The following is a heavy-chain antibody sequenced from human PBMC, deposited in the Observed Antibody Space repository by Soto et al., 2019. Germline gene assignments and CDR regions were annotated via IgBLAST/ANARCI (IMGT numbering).Heavy chain of an antibody. CDR1: GFTFSSYA. CDR2: ISGSGGST. D-gene: IGHD3-22*01. Sequence: VQLLESGGGLVQPGGSLRLSCAASGFTFSSYAMSWVRQAPGKGLEWVSAISGSGGSTYYADSMKGRFTISRDNSKNTLYLQMNSLRAEDTAVYYCPKSSHSSGWRLDYWGQGTLVTVSS. V-gene: IGHV3-23*01. CDR3: PKSSHSSGWRLDY. J-gene: IGHJ4*02.